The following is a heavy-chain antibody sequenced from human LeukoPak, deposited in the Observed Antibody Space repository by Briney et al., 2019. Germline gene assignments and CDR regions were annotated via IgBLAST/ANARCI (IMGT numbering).Heavy chain of an antibody. J-gene: IGHJ4*02. Sequence: ASVKVSCKASGYTFTSYDINWVRQATGQGLEWMGWMNPNSGNTGYAQKFQGRVTITRNTSISTAYMELSSLRSEDTAVYYCARRPGGGDSSGYYPFDYWGQGTLVTVSS. CDR2: MNPNSGNT. CDR1: GYTFTSYD. V-gene: IGHV1-8*03. CDR3: ARRPGGGDSSGYYPFDY. D-gene: IGHD3-22*01.